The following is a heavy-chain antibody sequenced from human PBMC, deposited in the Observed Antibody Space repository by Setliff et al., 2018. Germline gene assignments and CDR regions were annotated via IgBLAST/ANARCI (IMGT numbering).Heavy chain of an antibody. CDR1: GFTFSNAW. Sequence: GGSLRLSCAASGFTFSNAWMNWVRQAPGKGLEWVGRIKGRTDGLATDYAAPGKGRFTISRDNSNNTLYLHMSRLRAEDTAVYFCARIFLYGTSWYFDNWGQGTLVTVSS. CDR3: ARIFLYGTSWYFDN. D-gene: IGHD3-3*01. V-gene: IGHV3-15*07. CDR2: IKGRTDGLAT. J-gene: IGHJ4*02.